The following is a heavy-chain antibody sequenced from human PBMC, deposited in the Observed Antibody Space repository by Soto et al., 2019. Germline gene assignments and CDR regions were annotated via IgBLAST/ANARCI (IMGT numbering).Heavy chain of an antibody. CDR3: ARVTYDSLTAYSYYFDY. CDR1: GDSIRPYY. D-gene: IGHD3-9*01. Sequence: PSETLSLTCTVSGDSIRPYYWTWIRQPPGKGLEWIGYVYYSGSVNYKSSLKSRVTMSVDTSKNQFSLRLNSVTAADTAVYYCARVTYDSLTAYSYYFDYRGQGTLVTVSS. J-gene: IGHJ4*02. V-gene: IGHV4-59*01. CDR2: VYYSGSV.